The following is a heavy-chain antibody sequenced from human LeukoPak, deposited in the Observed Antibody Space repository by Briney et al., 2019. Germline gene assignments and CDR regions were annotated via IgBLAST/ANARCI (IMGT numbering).Heavy chain of an antibody. CDR3: ARDASSGRGYYFDY. CDR2: IYYSGST. J-gene: IGHJ4*02. CDR1: GGSISSYY. D-gene: IGHD6-19*01. Sequence: PSETLSPTCTVSGGSISSYYWSWIRQPPGKGLEWIGYIYYSGSTNYNPSLKSRVTISVDTSKNQFSLKLSSVTAADTALYYCARDASSGRGYYFDYWGQGTLVTVSS. V-gene: IGHV4-59*01.